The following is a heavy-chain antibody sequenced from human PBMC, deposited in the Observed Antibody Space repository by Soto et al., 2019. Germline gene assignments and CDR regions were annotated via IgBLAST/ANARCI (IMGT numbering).Heavy chain of an antibody. Sequence: QVQLVQSGAEVKKPGASVKLSCKASGFSCTTYYMPWVRQAPGQGPEWMGVITPSGGGTIYPQKIQGRVTLTRETSTSTVYMELSSLRSEDTALYYCERDLNSRSSSGWFAYWGQGTLVTVSS. J-gene: IGHJ5*01. D-gene: IGHD3-22*01. CDR2: ITPSGGGT. V-gene: IGHV1-46*01. CDR1: GFSCTTYY. CDR3: ERDLNSRSSSGWFAY.